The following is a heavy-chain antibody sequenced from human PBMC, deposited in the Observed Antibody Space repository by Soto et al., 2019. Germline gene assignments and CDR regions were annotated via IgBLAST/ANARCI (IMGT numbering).Heavy chain of an antibody. D-gene: IGHD3-10*01. J-gene: IGHJ6*03. CDR3: ARLYYYGSGSYPYYYYYMDV. Sequence: LSLTCTVSGGSISSSSYYWGWIRQPPGKGLEWIGSIYYSGSTYYNPSLKSRVTISVDTSKNQFSLKLSSVTAADTAVYYCARLYYYGSGSYPYYYYYMDVWGKANTVTVSS. V-gene: IGHV4-39*01. CDR1: GGSISSSSYY. CDR2: IYYSGST.